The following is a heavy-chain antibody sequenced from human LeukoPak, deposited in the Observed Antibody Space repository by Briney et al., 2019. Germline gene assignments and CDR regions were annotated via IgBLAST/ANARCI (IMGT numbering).Heavy chain of an antibody. Sequence: SGGSLRLSCAASGFTFSSFWMSWVRQAPGKGLEWVAHIKEDGSMQSYVDSVKGRFTISTDNAKNSVYLQMNSLRAEDTAVYYCARVATWFDPWGQGSLVTVSS. CDR2: IKEDGSMQ. V-gene: IGHV3-7*04. J-gene: IGHJ5*02. CDR3: ARVATWFDP. CDR1: GFTFSSFW.